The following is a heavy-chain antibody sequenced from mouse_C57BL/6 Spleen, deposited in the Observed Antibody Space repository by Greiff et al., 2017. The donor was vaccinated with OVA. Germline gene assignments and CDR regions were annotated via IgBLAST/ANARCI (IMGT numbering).Heavy chain of an antibody. CDR2: IRSKSNNYAT. CDR3: VRDLYYSNQGYYAMDY. Sequence: EVQGVESGGGLVQPKGSLKLSCAASGFSFNTYAMNWVRQAPGKGLEWVARIRSKSNNYATYYADSVKDRFTISRDDSESMLYLQTNNLKTEDTAMYYCVRDLYYSNQGYYAMDYWGQGTSVTVSS. CDR1: GFSFNTYA. V-gene: IGHV10-1*01. D-gene: IGHD2-5*01. J-gene: IGHJ4*01.